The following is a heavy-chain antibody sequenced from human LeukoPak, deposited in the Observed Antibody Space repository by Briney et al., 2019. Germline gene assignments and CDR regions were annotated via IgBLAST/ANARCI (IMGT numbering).Heavy chain of an antibody. Sequence: GASVKVSCTASGYTFTDYYLHWVREAPGQGLQWMGWINPNSGGTNYAQKFQGRVTMTRETSITTVYMEMSRLRSDDTAVYYCAREYDYVWGNYYHWGQGTLVTVSS. CDR2: INPNSGGT. J-gene: IGHJ5*02. D-gene: IGHD3-16*01. CDR3: AREYDYVWGNYYH. CDR1: GYTFTDYY. V-gene: IGHV1-2*02.